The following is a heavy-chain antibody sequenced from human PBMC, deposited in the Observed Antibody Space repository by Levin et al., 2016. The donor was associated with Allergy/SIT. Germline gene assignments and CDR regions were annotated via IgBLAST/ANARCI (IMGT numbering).Heavy chain of an antibody. CDR3: ARVVIAFGGVTLRTDHYYYYGMDV. Sequence: SGPTLVKPTETLTLTCSVSGFSLTNARMGVSWIRQPPGKALQWLAHIFSNDEKSYSTPLKSRLTISKDTSKSQVVLTMTNMDPVDTATYYCARVVIAFGGVTLRTDHYYYYGMDVWGQGTTVTVSS. J-gene: IGHJ6*02. CDR2: IFSNDEK. V-gene: IGHV2-26*01. D-gene: IGHD3-16*01. CDR1: GFSLTNARMG.